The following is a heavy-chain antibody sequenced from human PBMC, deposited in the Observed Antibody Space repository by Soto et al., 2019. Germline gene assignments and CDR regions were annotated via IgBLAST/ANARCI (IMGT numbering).Heavy chain of an antibody. CDR1: GFTFISYW. J-gene: IGHJ4*02. D-gene: IGHD6-19*01. V-gene: IGHV3-7*03. CDR2: INHDGSDK. Sequence: EVQVMESGGGFVQPGGSLRLSCVTSGFTFISYWLSWVRQTPGQGLECVARINHDGSDKNYVDSVKGRFTISRDNAKNSLFLQMNSLRADDTAVYYCTTLSWDASDWHWGLGALVTVSS. CDR3: TTLSWDASDWH.